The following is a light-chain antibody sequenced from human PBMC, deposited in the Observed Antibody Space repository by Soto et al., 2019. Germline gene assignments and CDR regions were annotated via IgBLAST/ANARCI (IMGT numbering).Light chain of an antibody. CDR2: GTS. CDR3: QQCDTYPFT. CDR1: QVITNY. J-gene: IGKJ3*01. Sequence: DIQMTQSPSSLSASVWDRVTITCRASQVITNYLAWFQQKLGKALKSLIFGTSSLQSGVPSRFSDSGSGTEFNLTISSMQPEDFATYYGQQCDTYPFTVDPGTTVDIK. V-gene: IGKV1-16*01.